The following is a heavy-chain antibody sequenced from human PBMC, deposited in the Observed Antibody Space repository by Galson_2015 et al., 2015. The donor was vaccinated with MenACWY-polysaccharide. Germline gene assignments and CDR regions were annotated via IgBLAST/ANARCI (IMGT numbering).Heavy chain of an antibody. CDR1: GFTFSAYT. D-gene: IGHD6-19*01. V-gene: IGHV3-23*01. Sequence: SLRLSCAASGFTFSAYTMSWIRQAPGKGLEWVTVISIDGRNTYYADPVKGRFTTSRDNSKNTLFLQMNGLTAEDTAVYYCAKAHETSGWNRGPGYWGQGTLVTVSS. CDR2: ISIDGRNT. CDR3: AKAHETSGWNRGPGY. J-gene: IGHJ4*02.